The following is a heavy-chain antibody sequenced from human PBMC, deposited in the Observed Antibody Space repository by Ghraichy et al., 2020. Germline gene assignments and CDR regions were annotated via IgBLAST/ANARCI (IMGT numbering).Heavy chain of an antibody. CDR2: ISSDGSRT. J-gene: IGHJ3*01. V-gene: IGHV3-64D*06. CDR1: GFSFSIYA. CDR3: VKSHYYDSSGPIQEGAALHF. D-gene: IGHD3-22*01. Sequence: GGSLRLSCSASGFSFSIYAMHWVRQAPGKGLEYVSVISSDGSRTYNADSVKDRFTISRDNSKSTVYLQMSSLRVEDTAVYYCVKSHYYDSSGPIQEGAALHFWGQGAMVTVSS.